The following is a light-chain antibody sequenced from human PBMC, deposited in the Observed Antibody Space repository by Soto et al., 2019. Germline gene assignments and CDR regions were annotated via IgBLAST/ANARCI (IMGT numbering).Light chain of an antibody. CDR2: DVI. CDR1: SRDIGGYDF. J-gene: IGLJ2*01. CDR3: SSYGGSNNLL. Sequence: QSALTQPPSASGSPGQSVTISCTGTSRDIGGYDFVSWYQQHPGKAPKLLIYDVIKRPSGVPDRFSGSKSGNTASLNVSVLQTDDESDYYCSSYGGSNNLLFGGGTKLTVL. V-gene: IGLV2-8*01.